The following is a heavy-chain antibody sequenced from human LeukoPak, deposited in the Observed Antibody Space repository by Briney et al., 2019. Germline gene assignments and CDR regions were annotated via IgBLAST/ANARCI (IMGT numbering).Heavy chain of an antibody. CDR3: AKVIYDSSGYLRDY. Sequence: GSLRLSRAASGFTFSSYSMRWGRQAPGEGVEVVSAISGSGGSTYYADSVKGRFTISRDNSKNTLYLQMNSLRAEDTAVYYCAKVIYDSSGYLRDYWGQGTLVTVSS. CDR2: ISGSGGST. CDR1: GFTFSSYS. J-gene: IGHJ4*02. D-gene: IGHD3-22*01. V-gene: IGHV3-23*01.